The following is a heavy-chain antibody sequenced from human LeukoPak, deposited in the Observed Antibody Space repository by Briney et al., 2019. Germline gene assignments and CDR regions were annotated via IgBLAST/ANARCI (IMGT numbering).Heavy chain of an antibody. D-gene: IGHD4-11*01. Sequence: SETLSLTCTVSGGSISSYYWGWIRQPPGKGLEWIGSIYYSGSTYYNPSLKSRVTISVDTSKNQFSLKLSSVTAADTAVYYCARLSETTVTPNWFDPWGQGTLVTVSS. CDR3: ARLSETTVTPNWFDP. J-gene: IGHJ5*02. V-gene: IGHV4-39*01. CDR1: GGSISSYY. CDR2: IYYSGST.